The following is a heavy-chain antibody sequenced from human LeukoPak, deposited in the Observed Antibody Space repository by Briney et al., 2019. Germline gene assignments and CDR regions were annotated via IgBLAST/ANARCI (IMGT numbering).Heavy chain of an antibody. D-gene: IGHD6-19*01. CDR3: ASGGGYSSGWYDAFDI. CDR1: GFTFSSYW. V-gene: IGHV3-7*01. J-gene: IGHJ3*02. CDR2: IKEDGSEK. Sequence: GGSLRLSCVASGFTFSSYWMSWVRQAPGKGLEWVANIKEDGSEKDYVDSVKGRFTISRDNAKNSLHLQVNSLRAEDTAVYYCASGGGYSSGWYDAFDIWGQGTMVTVSS.